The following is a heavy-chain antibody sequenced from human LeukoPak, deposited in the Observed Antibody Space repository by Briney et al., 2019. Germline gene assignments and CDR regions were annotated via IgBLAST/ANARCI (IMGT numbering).Heavy chain of an antibody. CDR1: GGSFSGYY. D-gene: IGHD3-22*01. CDR3: ARHIKRSSGYLDAFDI. Sequence: KPSETLSLTCAVYGGSFSGYYWSWIRQPPGKGLEWIGEINHSGSTNYNPSLKSRVTISVDTSKNQFSLKLSSVTAADTAVYYCARHIKRSSGYLDAFDIWGQGTMVTVSS. CDR2: INHSGST. V-gene: IGHV4-34*01. J-gene: IGHJ3*02.